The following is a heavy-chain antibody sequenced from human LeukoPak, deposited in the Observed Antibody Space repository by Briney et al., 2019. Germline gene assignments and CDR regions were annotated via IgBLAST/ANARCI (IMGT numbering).Heavy chain of an antibody. Sequence: ASVKASCKASGYTFTSYGISWVRQAPGQGLEWMGWISAYNGNTNYAQKLQGRVTMTTDTSTSTAYMELRSLRSDDTAVYYCARGKRYYDFWSGYSGMDVWGQGTTVTVSS. J-gene: IGHJ6*02. CDR3: ARGKRYYDFWSGYSGMDV. CDR1: GYTFTSYG. CDR2: ISAYNGNT. D-gene: IGHD3-3*01. V-gene: IGHV1-18*01.